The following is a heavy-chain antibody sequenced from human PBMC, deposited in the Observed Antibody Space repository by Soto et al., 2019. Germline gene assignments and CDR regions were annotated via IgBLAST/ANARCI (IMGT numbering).Heavy chain of an antibody. V-gene: IGHV3-30*18. CDR1: GFTFSNYG. CDR2: ISYDGNYQ. CDR3: AKDRRVRDGLDV. Sequence: QVQLVESGGGVVQPGRSLRLSCAASGFTFSNYGVHRVRQAPGSGLEWVALISYDGNYQYYADAVKGRFTISRDNSKNTLYLEMTSLRSEDTAVYYCAKDRRVRDGLDVWGQGTTVTVSS. J-gene: IGHJ6*02. D-gene: IGHD3-10*01.